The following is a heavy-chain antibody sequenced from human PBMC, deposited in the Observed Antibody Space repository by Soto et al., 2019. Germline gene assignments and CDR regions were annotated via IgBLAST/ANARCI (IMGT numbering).Heavy chain of an antibody. Sequence: QVHLVESGGGVVQPGRSLRLSCAASGFTFSTSTMHWLRQAPGKGLEWVAVISYDENKRYYEDSVKGRFTISRDNSMNTVSLQMNSLRPEDTAMYYCARASDPVRGGPFGSWGQGTLVTVSS. CDR3: ARASDPVRGGPFGS. J-gene: IGHJ4*02. CDR2: ISYDENKR. V-gene: IGHV3-30-3*01. D-gene: IGHD3-10*01. CDR1: GFTFSTST.